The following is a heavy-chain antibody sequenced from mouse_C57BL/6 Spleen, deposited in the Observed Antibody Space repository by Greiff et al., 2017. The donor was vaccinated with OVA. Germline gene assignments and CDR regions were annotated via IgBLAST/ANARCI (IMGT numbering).Heavy chain of an antibody. CDR2: ISNGGGST. Sequence: EVQGVESGGGSVQPGGSLKLSCAASGFTFSDYYMYWVRQTPEKRLEWVAYISNGGGSTYYPDTVKGRFTISRDNAKNTLYLQMSRLKSEDTAMYYCARQMITHYYAMDYWGQGTSVTVSS. CDR1: GFTFSDYY. CDR3: ARQMITHYYAMDY. D-gene: IGHD2-4*01. V-gene: IGHV5-12*01. J-gene: IGHJ4*01.